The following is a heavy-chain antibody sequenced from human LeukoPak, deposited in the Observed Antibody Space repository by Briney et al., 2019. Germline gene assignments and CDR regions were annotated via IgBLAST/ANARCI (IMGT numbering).Heavy chain of an antibody. V-gene: IGHV4-30-4*01. CDR1: GGSISSGDYY. CDR2: IYYSGST. D-gene: IGHD7-27*01. CDR3: ARGSLGIRWYAFDI. J-gene: IGHJ3*02. Sequence: SQTLSLTCTVSGGSISSGDYYWSWIRQPPGKGLEWIGYIYYSGSTNYNPSLKSRVTISVDTSKNQFSLKLSSVTAADTAVYYCARGSLGIRWYAFDIWGQGTMVTVSS.